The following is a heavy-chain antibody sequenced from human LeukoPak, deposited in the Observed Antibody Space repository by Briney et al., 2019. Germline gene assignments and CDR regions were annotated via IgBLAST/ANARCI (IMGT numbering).Heavy chain of an antibody. CDR3: ARGSYYGSSPMLDV. V-gene: IGHV4-4*07. Sequence: PSETLSLTCTVSGGSISSYYWSWIRQPAGKGLEWIGRIYTSGSTNYNPSLKSRVTMSVDTSKNQFSLKLSSVTAADTAVYYCARGSYYGSSPMLDVWGQGTTVTVSS. CDR1: GGSISSYY. J-gene: IGHJ6*02. CDR2: IYTSGST. D-gene: IGHD3-10*01.